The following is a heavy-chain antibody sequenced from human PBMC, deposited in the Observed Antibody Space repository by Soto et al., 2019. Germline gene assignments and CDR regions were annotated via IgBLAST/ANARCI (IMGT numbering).Heavy chain of an antibody. V-gene: IGHV3-23*01. CDR3: AKHLGGSGYDAPIDY. J-gene: IGHJ4*02. CDR1: GFTFSDHY. CDR2: ISGSGGST. Sequence: GGSLRLSCAASGFTFSDHYMDWVRQAPGKGLEWVSAISGSGGSTYYADSVKGRFTISRDNSKNTLYLQMNSLRAEDTAVYYCAKHLGGSGYDAPIDYWGQGTLVTVSS. D-gene: IGHD5-12*01.